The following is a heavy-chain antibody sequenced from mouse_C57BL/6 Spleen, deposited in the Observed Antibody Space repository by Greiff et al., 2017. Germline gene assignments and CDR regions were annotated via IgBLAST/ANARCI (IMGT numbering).Heavy chain of an antibody. Sequence: VQVVESGAELVRPGASVTLSCKASGYTFTDYEMHWVKQTPVHGLEWIGAIDPETGGTAYNQKFKGKAILTADKSSSTAYMELRSLTSEDSAVYYCTRGATVYAMDYWGQGTSVTVSS. V-gene: IGHV1-15*01. J-gene: IGHJ4*01. CDR1: GYTFTDYE. CDR3: TRGATVYAMDY. D-gene: IGHD1-1*01. CDR2: IDPETGGT.